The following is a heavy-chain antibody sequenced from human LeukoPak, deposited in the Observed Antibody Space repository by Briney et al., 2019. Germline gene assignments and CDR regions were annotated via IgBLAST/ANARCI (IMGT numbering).Heavy chain of an antibody. J-gene: IGHJ4*02. V-gene: IGHV3-30*18. Sequence: PGRSLRLSCAASGFTFSSYGMHWVRQAPGKGLEWVAVISYDGSNKYYADSVKGRFTISRDNSKNTLYLQMNSLRAEDTAVYYCAKDRRFRSSWYLGWYFDYWGQGTLVTVSS. CDR2: ISYDGSNK. CDR1: GFTFSSYG. D-gene: IGHD6-13*01. CDR3: AKDRRFRSSWYLGWYFDY.